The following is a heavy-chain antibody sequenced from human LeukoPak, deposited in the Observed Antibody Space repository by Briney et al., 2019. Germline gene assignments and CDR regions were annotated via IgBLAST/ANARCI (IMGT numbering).Heavy chain of an antibody. J-gene: IGHJ4*02. D-gene: IGHD3-3*01. CDR2: INTDGSST. CDR3: AAQATGHYDFWQFDY. Sequence: GGSLRLSCAASGFTFSSYWMHWVRQAPGKGLVWVSRINTDGSSTSYADSVKGRFTISRDNAKNTLYLQMNSLRAEDTAVYYCAAQATGHYDFWQFDYWGQGTLVTVSS. V-gene: IGHV3-74*01. CDR1: GFTFSSYW.